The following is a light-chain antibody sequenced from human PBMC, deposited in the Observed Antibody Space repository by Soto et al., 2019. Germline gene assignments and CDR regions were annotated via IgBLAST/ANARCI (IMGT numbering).Light chain of an antibody. J-gene: IGLJ2*01. CDR3: QSYDISLSGSVV. Sequence: QSVLTQPPSVSGAPGQRVTISCTGSSSNIGAGYDVHWYQQLPGTAPKLLIYGNSNRPSGVPDRFSGSKSGTSASLAITGFQAEDEADYYCQSYDISLSGSVVFGGGTKVTVL. CDR2: GNS. CDR1: SSNIGAGYD. V-gene: IGLV1-40*01.